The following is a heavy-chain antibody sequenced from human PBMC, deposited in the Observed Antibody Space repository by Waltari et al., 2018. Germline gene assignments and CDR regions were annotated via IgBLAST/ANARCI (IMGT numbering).Heavy chain of an antibody. CDR1: GFSSSTHW. J-gene: IGHJ4*02. V-gene: IGHV3-74*01. CDR2: INTDGSIT. D-gene: IGHD3-3*01. Sequence: EVQLVESGGGLVQPGGSLRLSCAASGFSSSTHWMHWVRQAPGKGLMSVSQINTDGSITDYADSVKGRFTVSRDNAKNTLFLQMNSLRDEDTAVYYCVLFSSDFLGDCWGRGTLVTVSS. CDR3: VLFSSDFLGDC.